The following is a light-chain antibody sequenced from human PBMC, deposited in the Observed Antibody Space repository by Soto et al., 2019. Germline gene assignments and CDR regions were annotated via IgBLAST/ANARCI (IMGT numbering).Light chain of an antibody. J-gene: IGKJ1*01. V-gene: IGKV1-27*01. CDR1: QGISTY. CDR3: QNDNGSPWS. CDR2: AAS. Sequence: DIQMTQSPSSLSASVGDRVTITCRASQGISTYLVWYQQKPGTVPKLLVFAASTLLSGVTSRFSGSGSGTDFTLTISSLQPEDVATYYCQNDNGSPWSFAQGTKVEIK.